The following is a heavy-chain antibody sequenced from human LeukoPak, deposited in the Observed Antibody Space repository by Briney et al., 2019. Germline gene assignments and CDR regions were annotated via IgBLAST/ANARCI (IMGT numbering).Heavy chain of an antibody. V-gene: IGHV4-34*01. CDR1: GGSFSGYY. CDR3: ARAGEGSSFYYYMDV. Sequence: SETLSLTCAVYGGSFSGYYWSWIRQPPGKGLEWIGEINHSGSTNYNPSLKSRVTISVDTSKNQFSLKLSSVTAADTAVYYCARAGEGSSFYYYMDVWGKGTTVTISS. J-gene: IGHJ6*03. D-gene: IGHD6-6*01. CDR2: INHSGST.